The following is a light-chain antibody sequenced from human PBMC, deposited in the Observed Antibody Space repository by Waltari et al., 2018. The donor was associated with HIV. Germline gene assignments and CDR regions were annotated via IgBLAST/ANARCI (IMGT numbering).Light chain of an antibody. Sequence: DIVMTQSPDSLAVSLGERATINCKSSQSVLFSSNNKNYLAWYQQKPGQPPNLLIYWASTRESGVPDRFSGSGSGTDFTLTISRLEPEDFAVYYCQQYGSSPPWTFGQGTKVEIK. J-gene: IGKJ1*01. CDR1: QSVLFSSNNKNY. V-gene: IGKV4-1*01. CDR3: QQYGSSPPWT. CDR2: WAS.